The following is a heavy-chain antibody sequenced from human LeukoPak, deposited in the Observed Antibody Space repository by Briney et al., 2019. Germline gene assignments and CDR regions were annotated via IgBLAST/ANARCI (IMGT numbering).Heavy chain of an antibody. CDR2: VNPNDGST. D-gene: IGHD3-10*01. Sequence: PKASVKVSCKASGYTFTSYFMHWVRQAPGQGLEWMGTVNPNDGSTSYAQKFQGRVTLTRDTSTSTVYMELSSLRSEDTAVYYCAREIRRSSDYWDQGTLVTVSS. CDR3: AREIRRSSDY. CDR1: GYTFTSYF. J-gene: IGHJ4*02. V-gene: IGHV1-46*01.